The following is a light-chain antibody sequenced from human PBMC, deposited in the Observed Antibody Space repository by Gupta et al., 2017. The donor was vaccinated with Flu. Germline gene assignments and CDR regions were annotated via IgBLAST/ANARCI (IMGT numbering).Light chain of an antibody. CDR1: KLEDKY. CDR3: QSWDNSALFV. Sequence: SYELTQPPSVSVSPGQTATITCSGDKLEDKYVYWYQQKPGQSPVLIIYQDTKRPSGIPERFSGSNSGNTGTLTISGTQPIDEADYYCQSWDNSALFVFGPGTKVTVL. CDR2: QDT. J-gene: IGLJ1*01. V-gene: IGLV3-1*01.